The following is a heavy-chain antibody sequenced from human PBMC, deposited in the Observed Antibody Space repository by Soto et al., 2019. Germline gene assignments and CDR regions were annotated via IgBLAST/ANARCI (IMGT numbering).Heavy chain of an antibody. CDR3: ARETYYYGSGNLGY. CDR1: GFTFSSYS. J-gene: IGHJ4*02. V-gene: IGHV3-21*01. D-gene: IGHD3-10*01. CDR2: ISSSSSYI. Sequence: EVQLVESGGGLVKPGGSLRLSCAASGFTFSSYSMNWVRQAPGKGLEWVSSISSSSSYIYYADSVKGRFTISRDNAKNSLYLQMNSRRAEDTAVYYCARETYYYGSGNLGYWGQGTLVTVSS.